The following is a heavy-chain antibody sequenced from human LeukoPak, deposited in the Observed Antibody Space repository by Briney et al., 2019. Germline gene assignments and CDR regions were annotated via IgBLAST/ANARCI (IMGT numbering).Heavy chain of an antibody. CDR1: GYTFTGYY. Sequence: ASVKVSCKASGYTFTGYYMHWVRQAPGQGLEWMGWINPNSGGTNYAQKFQGRVTMTRDTSISTAYMELSRLRSDDTAVYYCARDPPTSSVDIEGEAYFDYWGQGTLVTVSS. CDR3: ARDPPTSSVDIEGEAYFDY. J-gene: IGHJ4*02. CDR2: INPNSGGT. D-gene: IGHD5-12*01. V-gene: IGHV1-2*02.